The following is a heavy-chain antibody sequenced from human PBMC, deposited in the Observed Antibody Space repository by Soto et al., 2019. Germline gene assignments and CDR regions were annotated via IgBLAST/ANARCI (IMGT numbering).Heavy chain of an antibody. Sequence: SETLSLTCAVYGGSFSGYYWSWIRQPPGKGLEWIGEINHSGSTNYNPSLKSRVTISVDTSKNQFSLKLSSVTAADTAVYYCASIEYSSSSPSHYYYGMDVWGQGTTVTVSS. CDR2: INHSGST. D-gene: IGHD6-6*01. CDR1: GGSFSGYY. J-gene: IGHJ6*02. V-gene: IGHV4-34*01. CDR3: ASIEYSSSSPSHYYYGMDV.